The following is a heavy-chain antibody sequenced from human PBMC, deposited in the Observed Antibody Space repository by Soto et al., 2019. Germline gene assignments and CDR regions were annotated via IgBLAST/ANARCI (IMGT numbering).Heavy chain of an antibody. CDR1: GFTFSSYG. CDR2: ISYDGSNK. V-gene: IGHV3-30*18. J-gene: IGHJ6*02. Sequence: QVQLVESGGGVVQPGRSLRLSCAASGFTFSSYGMHWVRQAPGKGLEWVAVISYDGSNKYYADSVKGRFTISRDNSKKTMYLKMNGLRVEDRAVDYCAKEAAPGIWYGMDVWGQGTTVTVAS. D-gene: IGHD6-13*01. CDR3: AKEAAPGIWYGMDV.